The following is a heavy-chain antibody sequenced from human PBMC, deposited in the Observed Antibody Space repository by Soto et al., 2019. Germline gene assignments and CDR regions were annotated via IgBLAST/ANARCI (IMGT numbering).Heavy chain of an antibody. CDR3: AATGGNYFGLDV. CDR1: GYTFTTYG. V-gene: IGHV1-18*01. Sequence: ASVKVSCKASGYTFTTYGISWVRQAPGQGLEWMGWISAYNGNTKYAQKFQDRVTMTADTSTRTAFMEVRSLTSDDTGVYFCAATGGNYFGLDVWGQGTTVTVSS. J-gene: IGHJ6*02. CDR2: ISAYNGNT. D-gene: IGHD2-8*02.